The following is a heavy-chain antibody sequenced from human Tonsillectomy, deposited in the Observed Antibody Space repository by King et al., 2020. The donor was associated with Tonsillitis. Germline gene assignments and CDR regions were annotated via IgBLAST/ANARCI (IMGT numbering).Heavy chain of an antibody. Sequence: VQLVESGGGLVQPGGSLRLSCAASGFTFSSYGMSWVRQAPGKGLEWVALIYTGARSTNYADSVKGRFTISRDNSKNTVYLQMNSLRAEDTAVYFCAKDWGGTGAFDIWGEGTMVTVSS. D-gene: IGHD3-16*01. J-gene: IGHJ3*02. V-gene: IGHV3-23*03. CDR2: IYTGARST. CDR1: GFTFSSYG. CDR3: AKDWGGTGAFDI.